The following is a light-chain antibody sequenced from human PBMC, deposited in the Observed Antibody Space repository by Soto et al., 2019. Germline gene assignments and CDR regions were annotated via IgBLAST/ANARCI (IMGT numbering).Light chain of an antibody. CDR3: QHFDDSLT. Sequence: EVVLTHSPGTLSLSPGERATLSCRASQSVDSSTLAWYQQKPGQAPRLLISGASNRATGIPDRFSGSGSGTDFTLTISRLEPEDFAVYYCQHFDDSLTFGGGTKVEIK. CDR2: GAS. CDR1: QSVDSST. V-gene: IGKV3-20*01. J-gene: IGKJ4*01.